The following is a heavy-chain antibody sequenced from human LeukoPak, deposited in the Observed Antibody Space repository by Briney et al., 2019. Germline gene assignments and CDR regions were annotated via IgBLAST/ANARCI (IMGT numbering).Heavy chain of an antibody. J-gene: IGHJ3*02. D-gene: IGHD1-26*01. CDR1: GFTLSSYA. V-gene: IGHV3-30*02. CDR2: IRYDGSLK. Sequence: GGSLRLSCVASGFTLSSYAMHWVRQAPGKGLEWVAFIRYDGSLKNYADSVKGRFTISRDNAKKSLYLQMNSLRAEDTAVYYCGRGGSYYNEAFDIWGQGTMVIVSS. CDR3: GRGGSYYNEAFDI.